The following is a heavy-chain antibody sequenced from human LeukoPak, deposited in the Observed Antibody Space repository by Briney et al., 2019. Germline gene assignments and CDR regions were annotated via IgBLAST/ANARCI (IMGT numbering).Heavy chain of an antibody. CDR1: GGSISSGGYS. CDR3: ARGAQKLLWFGELSHEGAFDI. D-gene: IGHD3-10*01. V-gene: IGHV4-30-2*01. Sequence: SETLSLTCAVSGGSISSGGYSWSWIRQPPGKGLEWIGYIYHSGSTYYNPSPKSRVTISVDRSKNQFSLKLSSVTAADTAVYYCARGAQKLLWFGELSHEGAFDIWGQGTMVTVSS. J-gene: IGHJ3*02. CDR2: IYHSGST.